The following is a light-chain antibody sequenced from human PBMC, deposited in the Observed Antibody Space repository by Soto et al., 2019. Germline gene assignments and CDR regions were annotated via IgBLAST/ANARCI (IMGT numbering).Light chain of an antibody. V-gene: IGKV3D-15*01. J-gene: IGKJ4*01. CDR2: DAS. CDR1: QSISRT. Sequence: EIVLTQSPGTLSLSPGERAALSCRASQSISRTLAWYQQRPGQPPRLLIYDASIRATGFPARFSGSGSGTEFTLTISSLQSEDFAVYYCQQYNNWPLTFGGGTKVDIK. CDR3: QQYNNWPLT.